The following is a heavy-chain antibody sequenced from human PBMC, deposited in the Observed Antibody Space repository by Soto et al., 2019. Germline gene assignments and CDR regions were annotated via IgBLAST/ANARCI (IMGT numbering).Heavy chain of an antibody. Sequence: EVHLVESGGGLVQTGGSLRLSCAIFESTVSRDWMNWVRQAPGKGLEWVAHINQDGSEKYYVDSVKGRFTISRDNAKKSLYLQSNSLRPAHTSMYYCSGGVGGAFWGQGTLVTVSS. CDR3: SGGVGGAF. CDR1: ESTVSRDW. J-gene: IGHJ4*02. V-gene: IGHV3-7*01. CDR2: INQDGSEK. D-gene: IGHD1-26*01.